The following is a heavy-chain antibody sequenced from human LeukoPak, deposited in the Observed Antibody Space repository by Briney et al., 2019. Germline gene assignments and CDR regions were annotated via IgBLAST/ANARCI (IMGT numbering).Heavy chain of an antibody. V-gene: IGHV4-39*07. CDR3: ARDLTELELRFFDY. D-gene: IGHD1-7*01. CDR1: GGSISSSSHY. Sequence: SETLSLTCTVSGGSISSSSHYWGWIRQPPGKGLEWIGSIYYSGSTYYNPSLKSRVTISVDTSKNQFSLKLSSVTAADTAVYYCARDLTELELRFFDYWGQGTLVNVSS. J-gene: IGHJ4*02. CDR2: IYYSGST.